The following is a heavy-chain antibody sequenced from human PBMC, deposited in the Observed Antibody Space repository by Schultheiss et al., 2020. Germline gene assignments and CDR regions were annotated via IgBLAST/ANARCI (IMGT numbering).Heavy chain of an antibody. D-gene: IGHD4-17*01. CDR3: ARGEGSSYGDCGF. V-gene: IGHV3-9*01. J-gene: IGHJ4*02. CDR1: GFNFNNHW. CDR2: ISWNSGSI. Sequence: GGSLRLSCAASGFNFNNHWMHWVRQAPGKGLEWVSGISWNSGSIGYADSVKGRFTNSRDNAKNSLYLQMNSLGAEDTAVYYCARGEGSSYGDCGFWGQGTLVTVSS.